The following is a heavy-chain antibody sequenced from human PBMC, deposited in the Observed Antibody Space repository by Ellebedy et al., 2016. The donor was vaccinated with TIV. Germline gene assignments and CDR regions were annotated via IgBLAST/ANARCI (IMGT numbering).Heavy chain of an antibody. D-gene: IGHD3-10*01. CDR2: IIPIFGTA. CDR3: ASTGSGSWSMDV. V-gene: IGHV1-69*13. Sequence: SVKVSXXASGGTFSSYAISWVRQAPGQGLEWMGGIIPIFGTANYAQKFQGRVTITADESTSTAYMELSSLRSEDTAVYYCASTGSGSWSMDVWGQGTTVTVSS. J-gene: IGHJ6*02. CDR1: GGTFSSYA.